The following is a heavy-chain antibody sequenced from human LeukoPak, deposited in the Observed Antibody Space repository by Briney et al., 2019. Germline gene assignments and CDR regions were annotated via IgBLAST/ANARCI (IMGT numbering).Heavy chain of an antibody. CDR1: GGTFSSYA. CDR2: IIPIFGTA. CDR3: ARDRLHCGGDCDVPDY. J-gene: IGHJ4*02. V-gene: IGHV1-69*06. Sequence: ASVKVSCKASGGTFSSYAISWVRQAPGQGLEWMGRIIPIFGTANCAQKFQGRVTITADKSTSTAYMELSSLRSEDTAVYYCARDRLHCGGDCDVPDYWGQGTLVTVSS. D-gene: IGHD2-21*02.